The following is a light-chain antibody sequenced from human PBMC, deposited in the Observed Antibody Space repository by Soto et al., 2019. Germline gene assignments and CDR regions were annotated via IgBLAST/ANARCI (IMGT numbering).Light chain of an antibody. V-gene: IGLV2-11*01. CDR1: STEIGGYNY. Sequence: QSALTQPRSVSGSPGQSVTISCTGTSTEIGGYNYGSWYQQHPGKVPKLMLYDVSKRPSGVPDRFSGSKSGNTASLTISGLQAEDEADYYCCSYAGRDTLYVFGSGTKLTVL. CDR2: DVS. CDR3: CSYAGRDTLYV. J-gene: IGLJ1*01.